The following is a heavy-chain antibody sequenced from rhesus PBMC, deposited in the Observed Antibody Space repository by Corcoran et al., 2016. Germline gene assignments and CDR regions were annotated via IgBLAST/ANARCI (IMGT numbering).Heavy chain of an antibody. CDR3: ASGLNYGAPNFGLDS. CDR2: IGG. D-gene: IGHD1-26*01. V-gene: IGHV4-127*01. CDR1: GDFLIRGYA. J-gene: IGHJ6*01. Sequence: QVQLKESGPGLVKPSETLSLTCTVSGDFLIRGYACSWIRHPPGKGLACIGNIGGYYNPALKSRVTISKDTTKNQFSLNLTSVAAADTAVYYCASGLNYGAPNFGLDSWGQGVVVTVSS.